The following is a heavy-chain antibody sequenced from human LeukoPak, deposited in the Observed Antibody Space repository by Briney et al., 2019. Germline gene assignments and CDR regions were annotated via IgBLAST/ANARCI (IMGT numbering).Heavy chain of an antibody. Sequence: ASVKVSCKVSGYTLTELSMHWVRQAPGKGLEWMGGFDPEDGETIYAQKFQGRVTMTEGTSTDTAYMELSSLRSEDTAVYYCATPSYCSSTSCPHDRWFDPWGQGTLVTVSS. J-gene: IGHJ5*02. D-gene: IGHD2-2*01. CDR3: ATPSYCSSTSCPHDRWFDP. CDR2: FDPEDGET. V-gene: IGHV1-24*01. CDR1: GYTLTELS.